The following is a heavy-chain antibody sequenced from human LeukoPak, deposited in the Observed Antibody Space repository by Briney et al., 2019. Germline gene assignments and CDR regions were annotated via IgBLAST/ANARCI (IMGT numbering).Heavy chain of an antibody. Sequence: GGSLRLSCAASGFTFSSYWMSWVRQAPGKGLEWVANIKQDGSEKYYVGSVKGRFTISRDNAKNSLYLQMNSLRAEDTAVYYCARDRRDYVWGSYRANLFDYWGQGTLVTVSS. J-gene: IGHJ4*02. V-gene: IGHV3-7*01. CDR2: IKQDGSEK. D-gene: IGHD3-16*02. CDR1: GFTFSSYW. CDR3: ARDRRDYVWGSYRANLFDY.